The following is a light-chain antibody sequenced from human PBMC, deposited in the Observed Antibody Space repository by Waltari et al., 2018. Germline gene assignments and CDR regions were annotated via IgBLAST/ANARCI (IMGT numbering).Light chain of an antibody. CDR2: GAS. CDR1: QTVSSH. V-gene: IGKV3-15*01. Sequence: ETILTQSPSTLSVSPGERATLSCRASQTVSSHLAWYQQKPGQAPRLLIYGASTRAAGIAARFSCSGSGTQFTLTINSLQSEDFAVYYCQQYNNWPPWTFGQGTKVEIK. CDR3: QQYNNWPPWT. J-gene: IGKJ1*01.